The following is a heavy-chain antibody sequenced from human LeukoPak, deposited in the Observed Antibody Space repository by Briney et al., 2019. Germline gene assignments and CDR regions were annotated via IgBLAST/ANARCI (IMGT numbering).Heavy chain of an antibody. D-gene: IGHD3-16*01. J-gene: IGHJ4*02. CDR3: ARMKFVGGFDY. V-gene: IGHV4-59*01. Sequence: PSETLFLTCTVSGGSISSYYWSWIRQPPGKGLEWIGYIYYSGSTNYNPSLKSRVTISVDTSKNQFSLKLSSVTAADTAVYYCARMKFVGGFDYWGQGTLVTVSS. CDR1: GGSISSYY. CDR2: IYYSGST.